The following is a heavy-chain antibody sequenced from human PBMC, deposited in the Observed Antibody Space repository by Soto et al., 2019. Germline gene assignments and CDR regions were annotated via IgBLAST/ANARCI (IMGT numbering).Heavy chain of an antibody. V-gene: IGHV3-30*03. CDR1: GFTFSSYG. CDR3: ARGGEKKQLVGAPTYYYYGRAV. Sequence: GGSLRLSCAASGFTFSSYGMHWVRQAPGKGLEWVAVISYDGSNKYYADSVKGRFTISRDNSKNTLYLQMNSLRSDDTAVYYCARGGEKKQLVGAPTYYYYGRAVGGQGTRVTFSS. J-gene: IGHJ6*02. D-gene: IGHD6-6*01. CDR2: ISYDGSNK.